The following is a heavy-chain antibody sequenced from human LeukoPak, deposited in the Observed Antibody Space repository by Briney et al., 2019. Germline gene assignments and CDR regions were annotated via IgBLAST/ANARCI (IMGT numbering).Heavy chain of an antibody. CDR1: GFTFSSYA. CDR3: AKVVMYYYDSSGSTDAFDI. Sequence: GGSLRLSCAASGFTFSSYAMRWDRQAPGKGLEWVSGISVIGDSTYYADSVKGRFTISRDNSKNTLYLQMNSLRAEDTAVYYCAKVVMYYYDSSGSTDAFDIWGQGTMVTVSS. CDR2: ISVIGDST. D-gene: IGHD3-22*01. V-gene: IGHV3-23*01. J-gene: IGHJ3*02.